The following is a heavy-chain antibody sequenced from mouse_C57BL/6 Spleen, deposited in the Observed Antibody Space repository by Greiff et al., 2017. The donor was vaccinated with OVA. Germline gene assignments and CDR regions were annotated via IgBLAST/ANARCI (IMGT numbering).Heavy chain of an antibody. CDR3: ARRDYYGLYFDY. D-gene: IGHD1-2*01. Sequence: QVQLQQPGAELVKPGASVKMSCKASGYTFTSYWITWVKQRPGQGLEWIGDIYPGSGSTNYNEKFKSKATLTVDTSSSTAYMQLSSLTSEDSAVYYCARRDYYGLYFDYWGQVTTLTVSS. J-gene: IGHJ2*01. CDR2: IYPGSGST. V-gene: IGHV1-55*01. CDR1: GYTFTSYW.